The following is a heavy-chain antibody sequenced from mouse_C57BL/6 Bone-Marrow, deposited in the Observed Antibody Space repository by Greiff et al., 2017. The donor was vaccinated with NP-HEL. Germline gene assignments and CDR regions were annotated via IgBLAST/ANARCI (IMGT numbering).Heavy chain of an antibody. CDR1: GFNIKDDY. J-gene: IGHJ3*01. V-gene: IGHV14-4*01. CDR3: TTCDYGGAFAY. CDR2: IDPENGDT. Sequence: EVQLQQSGAELVRPGASVKLSCTASGFNIKDDYMHWVKQRPEQGLEWIGWIDPENGDTEYASKFQGKATITADTSSNTAYLQLSSLTSEDTAVYYCTTCDYGGAFAYWGQGTLVTVSA. D-gene: IGHD2-4*01.